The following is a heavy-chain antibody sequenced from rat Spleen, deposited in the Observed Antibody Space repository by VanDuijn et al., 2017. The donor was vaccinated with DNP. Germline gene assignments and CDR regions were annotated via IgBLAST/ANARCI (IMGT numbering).Heavy chain of an antibody. CDR3: ARGDGKSPWFAY. D-gene: IGHD1-11*01. CDR2: ISPGGTRT. J-gene: IGHJ3*01. CDR1: GISFSDNN. V-gene: IGHV5S10*01. Sequence: EVQLVESGGGLVQPGRSLKLSCAASGISFSDNNMAWVRQAPKKGLEWVATISPGGTRTFFPDSVKGRFSISRDNAKSTLYLQMNSLKSEDTATYYCARGDGKSPWFAYWGQGTLVTVSS.